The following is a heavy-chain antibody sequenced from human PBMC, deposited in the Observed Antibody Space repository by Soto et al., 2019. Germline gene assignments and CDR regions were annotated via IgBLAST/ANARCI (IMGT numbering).Heavy chain of an antibody. CDR3: ARGINYAMDV. J-gene: IGHJ6*02. Sequence: EVQLVESGGGSVQPGGSLRLSCAASGSTVRGHWMHWVRQEPGRGLVWVSLISPDGSVTTYADSVKGRFTISRDNAKNTLTLQMNSLRAEDTAVYYCARGINYAMDVWGQGTTVTVSS. CDR2: ISPDGSVT. V-gene: IGHV3-74*01. CDR1: GSTVRGHW.